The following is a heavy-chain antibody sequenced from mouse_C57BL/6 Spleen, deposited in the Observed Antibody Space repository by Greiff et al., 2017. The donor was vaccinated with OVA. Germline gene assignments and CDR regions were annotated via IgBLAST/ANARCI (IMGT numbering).Heavy chain of an antibody. CDR1: GYAFTNYL. Sequence: VQLQQSGAELVRPGTSVKVSCKASGYAFTNYLIEWVKQRPGQGLEWIGVINPGSGGTNYNEKFKGKATLTADKSSSTAYMQLSSLTSEDSAVYFCARKATGTRGFDYWGQGTTLTVSS. CDR2: INPGSGGT. V-gene: IGHV1-54*01. J-gene: IGHJ2*01. D-gene: IGHD4-1*01. CDR3: ARKATGTRGFDY.